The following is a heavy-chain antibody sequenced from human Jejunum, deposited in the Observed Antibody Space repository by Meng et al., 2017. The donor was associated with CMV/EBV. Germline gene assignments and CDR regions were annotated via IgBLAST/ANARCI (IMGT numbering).Heavy chain of an antibody. V-gene: IGHV3-23*03. CDR3: AKYTKGVRSGNIYAMDV. CDR2: ISSSGIDT. J-gene: IGHJ6*01. CDR1: TFHSCA. Sequence: TFHSCARRRDRRTPGKGMEWVSMISSSGIDTYYADSVKGRFTTYRDNSKNMLYLQMNSLRAEDTAVYYCAKYTKGVRSGNIYAMDVWGQGTTVTVSS. D-gene: IGHD3-10*01.